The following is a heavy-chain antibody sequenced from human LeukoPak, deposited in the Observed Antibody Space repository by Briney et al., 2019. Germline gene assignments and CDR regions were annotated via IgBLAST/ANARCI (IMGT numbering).Heavy chain of an antibody. CDR3: ARTLWGLTLLSSDY. J-gene: IGHJ4*02. D-gene: IGHD3-16*01. Sequence: GGSLRLSCAASGFTFSSYGMHWVRQAPGKGLEGVAVISYDGSNKYYADSVKGGFTISRENSKKTLYVQMKSLRDEDTAIYYCARTLWGLTLLSSDYWGQGTLVTVSS. CDR1: GFTFSSYG. CDR2: ISYDGSNK. V-gene: IGHV3-30*03.